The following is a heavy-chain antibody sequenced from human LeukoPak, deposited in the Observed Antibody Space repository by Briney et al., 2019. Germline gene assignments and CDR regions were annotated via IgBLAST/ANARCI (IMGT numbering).Heavy chain of an antibody. V-gene: IGHV3-30*18. CDR1: GFTFSSYG. Sequence: GRSLRLSCAASGFTFSSYGMHWVRQAPGKGLEWVAVISYDGSNKYYADFVKGRFTISRDNSKNTLYLQMNSLRAEDTAVYYCAKEESSGWTLGYWGQGTLVTVSS. D-gene: IGHD6-19*01. CDR2: ISYDGSNK. CDR3: AKEESSGWTLGY. J-gene: IGHJ4*02.